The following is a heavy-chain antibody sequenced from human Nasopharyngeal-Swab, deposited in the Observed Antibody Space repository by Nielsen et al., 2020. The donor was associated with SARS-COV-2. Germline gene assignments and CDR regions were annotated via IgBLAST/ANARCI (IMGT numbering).Heavy chain of an antibody. D-gene: IGHD1-26*01. CDR2: MNPNSGNT. J-gene: IGHJ4*02. CDR1: GYNFTTYD. CDR3: ARGGVGAVGGALDY. V-gene: IGHV1-8*01. Sequence: ASVKVSCKASGYNFTTYDFNWVRQATGQGLEWMGWMNPNSGNTGYAQKFQGRVTMTRNTSIRTAYMELSSLRSGDTAVYYCARGGVGAVGGALDYWGQGTQVTVSS.